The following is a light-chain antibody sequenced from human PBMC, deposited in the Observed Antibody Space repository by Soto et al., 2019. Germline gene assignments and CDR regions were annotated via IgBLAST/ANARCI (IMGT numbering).Light chain of an antibody. Sequence: QAVVTQPASVSGSPGQSIAISCTGTSSDIGTYNLVSWYQQHPGKPPKLMISEVNKRPSGVSNRFSGSKSGNTASLTISGLQTEDEADYYCCSFAGSGTGVFGTGTKLTVL. V-gene: IGLV2-23*02. CDR3: CSFAGSGTGV. CDR1: SSDIGTYNL. CDR2: EVN. J-gene: IGLJ1*01.